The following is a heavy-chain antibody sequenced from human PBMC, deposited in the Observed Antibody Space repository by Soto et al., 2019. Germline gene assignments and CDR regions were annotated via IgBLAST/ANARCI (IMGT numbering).Heavy chain of an antibody. V-gene: IGHV3-33*01. Sequence: GGSLRLSCAASGFTFSSYGMHWVRQAPGKGLEWVAVIWYDGSNKYYADSVKGRFAISRDNSKNTLYLQMNSLRAEDTAVYYCARESVAPDIGEIYCSGGSCYSSYYYYGMDVWGQGTTVTVSS. CDR2: IWYDGSNK. J-gene: IGHJ6*02. CDR3: ARESVAPDIGEIYCSGGSCYSSYYYYGMDV. CDR1: GFTFSSYG. D-gene: IGHD2-15*01.